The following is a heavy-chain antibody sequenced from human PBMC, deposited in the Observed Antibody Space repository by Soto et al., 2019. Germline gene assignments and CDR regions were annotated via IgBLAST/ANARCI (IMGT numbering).Heavy chain of an antibody. D-gene: IGHD2-2*01. CDR1: GGTFSSYA. CDR3: ARSQGSSTSLEIYYYYYYGMDV. CDR2: IIPISGTA. J-gene: IGHJ6*02. Sequence: QVQLVQSGAEVKKPGSSVKVSCKASGGTFSSYAISWVRQAPGQGLEWMGGIIPISGTAHYAQKFQGRVTMTADESTSTAYMELSSLRSEDTAVYYCARSQGSSTSLEIYYYYYYGMDVWDQGTTVTVSS. V-gene: IGHV1-69*01.